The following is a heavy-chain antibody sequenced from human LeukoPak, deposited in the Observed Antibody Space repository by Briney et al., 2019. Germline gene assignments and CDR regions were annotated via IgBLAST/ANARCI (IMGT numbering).Heavy chain of an antibody. Sequence: GGSLRLSCAASGFTFSDYSMNWVRQAPGKGLEWVSYISSSSSTVYYADSVKGRFTISRDNAKNSLYLQMNSLRDEDTAVYYCARDRGSRRYNNGYSEYWGQGTLVTVSS. D-gene: IGHD5-18*01. CDR1: GFTFSDYS. J-gene: IGHJ4*02. CDR2: ISSSSSTV. V-gene: IGHV3-48*02. CDR3: ARDRGSRRYNNGYSEY.